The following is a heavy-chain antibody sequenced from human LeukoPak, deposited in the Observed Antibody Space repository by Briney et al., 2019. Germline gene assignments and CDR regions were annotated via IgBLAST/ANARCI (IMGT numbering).Heavy chain of an antibody. CDR3: ARDPRGPTTYDSSARDSLDY. V-gene: IGHV3-11*01. CDR1: GFTFSDYY. D-gene: IGHD3-22*01. J-gene: IGHJ4*02. CDR2: ISSSGSTI. Sequence: PAGSLRLSCAASGFTFSDYYMSWLRQAPGQGLEWVSNISSSGSTIYYADSVKGRFTISRDNAKNSLYLQMNSLRAEDTAVYYCARDPRGPTTYDSSARDSLDYWGQGTLVTVSS.